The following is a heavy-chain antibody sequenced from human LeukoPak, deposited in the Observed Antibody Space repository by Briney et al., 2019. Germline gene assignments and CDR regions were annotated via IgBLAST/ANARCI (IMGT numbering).Heavy chain of an antibody. CDR1: GGSISSYY. CDR2: INHSGST. CDR3: ARGVELPYYFDY. D-gene: IGHD5-24*01. J-gene: IGHJ4*02. V-gene: IGHV4-34*01. Sequence: SETLSLTCTVSGGSISSYYWSWIRQPPGKGLEWIGEINHSGSTNYNPSLKSRVTISVDTSKNQSSLKLSSVTAADTAVYYCARGVELPYYFDYWGQGTLVTVSS.